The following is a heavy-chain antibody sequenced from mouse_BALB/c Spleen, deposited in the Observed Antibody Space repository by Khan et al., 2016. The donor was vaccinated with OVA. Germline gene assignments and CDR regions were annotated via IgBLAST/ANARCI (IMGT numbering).Heavy chain of an antibody. CDR1: GFTFRDYG. CDR3: ARGGFAY. J-gene: IGHJ3*01. CDR2: ISSLAYSI. Sequence: EVELVESGGGLVQPGGSRKLSCAASGFTFRDYGMAWVRQAPGKGPEWVAFISSLAYSIYYADIVTGRFTISRENAKNTVYLEMSRLRSEDTAMYYCARGGFAYWGQGTLVTVSA. V-gene: IGHV5-15*02.